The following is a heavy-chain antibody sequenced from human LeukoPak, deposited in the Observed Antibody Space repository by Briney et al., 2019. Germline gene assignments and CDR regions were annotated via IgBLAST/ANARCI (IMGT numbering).Heavy chain of an antibody. D-gene: IGHD3-10*01. CDR1: GFTFSSYG. Sequence: GGSLRLSCAASGFTFSSYGMHWVRQAPGKGLEWVAVISYDGSNKYYADSVKGRFTISRDNAKNSLYLQMNSLRAEDTAVYYCARSESRGRFGGFGDYWGQGTLVTVSS. CDR3: ARSESRGRFGGFGDY. V-gene: IGHV3-30*03. J-gene: IGHJ4*02. CDR2: ISYDGSNK.